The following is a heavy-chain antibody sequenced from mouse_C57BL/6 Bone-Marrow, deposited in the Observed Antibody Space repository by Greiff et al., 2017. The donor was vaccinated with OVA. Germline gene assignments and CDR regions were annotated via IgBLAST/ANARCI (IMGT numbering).Heavy chain of an antibody. J-gene: IGHJ3*01. CDR3: ARSPIYYYGSSRSGFAY. CDR1: GFTFTSYT. D-gene: IGHD1-1*01. Sequence: QVQLQQSGADLARPGASVKMSCTASGFTFTSYTMPWVKQRPGQGLEWIGYINPSSGYTKYNQKFKDKATLTADKSSSTAYMQLSSLTSEDSAVYYCARSPIYYYGSSRSGFAYWGQGTLVTVSA. CDR2: INPSSGYT. V-gene: IGHV1-4*01.